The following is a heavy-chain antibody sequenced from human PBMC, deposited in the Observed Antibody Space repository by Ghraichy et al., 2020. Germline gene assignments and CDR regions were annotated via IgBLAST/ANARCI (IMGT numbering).Heavy chain of an antibody. D-gene: IGHD2-15*01. CDR2: INHSGST. CDR3: ARELCSGGSCYRAFDI. V-gene: IGHV4-34*01. Sequence: SETLSLTCAVYGGSFSGYYWSWIRQPPGKGLEWIGEINHSGSTNYNPSLKSRVTISVDTSKNQFSLKLSSVTAADTAVYYCARELCSGGSCYRAFDIWGQGTMVTVSS. CDR1: GGSFSGYY. J-gene: IGHJ3*02.